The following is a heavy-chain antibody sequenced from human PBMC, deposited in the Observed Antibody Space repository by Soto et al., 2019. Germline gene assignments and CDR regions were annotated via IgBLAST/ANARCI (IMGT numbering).Heavy chain of an antibody. CDR3: ARGSIAEAGRISY. J-gene: IGHJ4*02. CDR1: GGSFSGYY. D-gene: IGHD6-19*01. V-gene: IGHV4-34*01. Sequence: QVQLQQWGAGLLKPSETLSLTCAVYGGSFSGYYWSWIRQPPGKGLEWIGDINHSGSTNYNPSLKSRVTISVDTSKNQFSLRMSSVTVAATAVYYCARGSIAEAGRISYWGQGTMVTVSS. CDR2: INHSGST.